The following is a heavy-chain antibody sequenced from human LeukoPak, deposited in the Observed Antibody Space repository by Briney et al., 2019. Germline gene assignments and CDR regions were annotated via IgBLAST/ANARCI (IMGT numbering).Heavy chain of an antibody. CDR1: GFTFSSYA. Sequence: GGSLRLSCAASGFTFSSYAMSWVRQAPGKGLEWVSVIYSGGSTYYADSVKGRFTISRHNSKNTLYLQMNSLRAEDTAVYYCARCPYGYFDYWGQGTLVTVSS. D-gene: IGHD3-10*01. CDR3: ARCPYGYFDY. CDR2: IYSGGST. J-gene: IGHJ4*02. V-gene: IGHV3-53*04.